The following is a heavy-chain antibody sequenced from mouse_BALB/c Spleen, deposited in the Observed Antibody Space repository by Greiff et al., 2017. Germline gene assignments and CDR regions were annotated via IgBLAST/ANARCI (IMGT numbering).Heavy chain of an antibody. Sequence: EVKLQESGPELVKPGASVKISCKASGYTFTDYNMHWVKQSHGKSLEWIGYIYPYNGGTGYNQKFKSKATLTVDNSSSTAYMELRSLTSEDSAVYYCARGPTLRDAMDYWGQGTSVTVSS. CDR3: ARGPTLRDAMDY. V-gene: IGHV1S29*02. J-gene: IGHJ4*01. CDR2: IYPYNGGT. D-gene: IGHD1-1*01. CDR1: GYTFTDYN.